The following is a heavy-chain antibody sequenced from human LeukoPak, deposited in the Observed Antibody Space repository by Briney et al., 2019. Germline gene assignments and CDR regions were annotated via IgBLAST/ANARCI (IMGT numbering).Heavy chain of an antibody. Sequence: PSETLSLTCGVSGGSISSTNRWSWVRKPPGQGLEWIAEISLTGETNYNPSLNGRVTMSLDESRNPLSLDLTSVTAADTAIYYCTRESGAFCPFGYWGQGTLVIVPP. V-gene: IGHV4-4*02. J-gene: IGHJ4*02. CDR1: GGSISSTNR. CDR3: TRESGAFCPFGY. CDR2: ISLTGET. D-gene: IGHD1-26*01.